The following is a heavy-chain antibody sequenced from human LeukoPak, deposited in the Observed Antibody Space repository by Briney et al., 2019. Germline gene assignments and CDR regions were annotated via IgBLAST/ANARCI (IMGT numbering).Heavy chain of an antibody. CDR1: GFTFSSYW. CDR3: TLLIAVADPVDY. CDR2: IRSKANSYAT. V-gene: IGHV3-73*01. Sequence: GGSLRLSCAASGFTFSSYWMHWVRQASGKGLKWVGRIRSKANSYATACAASVKGRFTISRDDSKNTAYLQMNSLKTEDTAVYYCTLLIAVADPVDYWGQGTLVTASS. D-gene: IGHD6-19*01. J-gene: IGHJ4*02.